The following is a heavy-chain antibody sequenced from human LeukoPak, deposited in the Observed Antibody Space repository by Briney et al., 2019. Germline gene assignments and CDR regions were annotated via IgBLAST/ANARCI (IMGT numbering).Heavy chain of an antibody. J-gene: IGHJ4*02. CDR1: GFTFSSYG. Sequence: GGSLRLSCAASGFTFSSYGMHWVRQAPGKGLECVALIRYDGSNKYYADSVKGRFTISRDNSKNTLYLQMNSLRAEDTAVYYCASNRGTSGWYLGYFDYWGQGTLVTVSS. CDR2: IRYDGSNK. D-gene: IGHD6-19*01. V-gene: IGHV3-30*02. CDR3: ASNRGTSGWYLGYFDY.